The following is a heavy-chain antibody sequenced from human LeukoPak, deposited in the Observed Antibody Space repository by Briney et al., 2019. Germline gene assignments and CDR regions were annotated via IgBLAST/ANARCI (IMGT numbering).Heavy chain of an antibody. Sequence: PGGSLRLSCAASGFTFSSYAMSWVRQAPGKGLEWVAFIRYDGSDKFYVHSVKGRFTISRDSSKNTLYLQMNSLRPEDTAVYYCAGEYSTSSGFGSWGQGTLVSVSS. CDR3: AGEYSTSSGFGS. CDR1: GFTFSSYA. CDR2: IRYDGSDK. D-gene: IGHD6-6*01. J-gene: IGHJ4*02. V-gene: IGHV3-30*02.